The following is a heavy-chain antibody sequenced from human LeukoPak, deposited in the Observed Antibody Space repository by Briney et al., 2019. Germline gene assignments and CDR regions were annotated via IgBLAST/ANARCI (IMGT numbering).Heavy chain of an antibody. J-gene: IGHJ6*02. CDR2: IIPILGIA. CDR1: GGTFSSYA. Sequence: ASVKVSCKASGGTFSSYAISWVRQAPGQGLEWMGRIIPILGIANYAQKFQGRVTITADKSTSTAYMELSSLRSEDTAVYYCARGAPNYGMDVWGQGTTVTVSS. V-gene: IGHV1-69*04. CDR3: ARGAPNYGMDV.